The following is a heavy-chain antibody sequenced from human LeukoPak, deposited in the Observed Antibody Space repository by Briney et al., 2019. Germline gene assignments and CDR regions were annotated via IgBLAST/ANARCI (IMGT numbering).Heavy chain of an antibody. V-gene: IGHV3-66*01. CDR2: IYSGGST. CDR1: GFTVSNNY. CDR3: AKDRGRTWVQVAN. J-gene: IGHJ4*02. D-gene: IGHD2-15*01. Sequence: GGSLRLSCAASGFTVSNNYMSWVRQAPGKGLEWVSLIYSGGSTYYADSVRGRFTISRDSSKNTLYLQLNSLRAEDTAVYYCAKDRGRTWVQVANWGQGTLVTVSS.